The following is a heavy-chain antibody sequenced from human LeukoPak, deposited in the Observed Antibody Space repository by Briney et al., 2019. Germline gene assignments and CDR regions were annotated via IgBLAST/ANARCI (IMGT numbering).Heavy chain of an antibody. Sequence: GGSLRLSCAASGFTFSSYAMSWVRQAPGRGLEWVSAISGSGGSTYYADSVKGRFTISRDNSKNTLYLQMNSLRAEDTAVYYCATINDYGDYSFDYWGQGTLVTVSS. CDR1: GFTFSSYA. V-gene: IGHV3-23*01. CDR3: ATINDYGDYSFDY. CDR2: ISGSGGST. J-gene: IGHJ4*02. D-gene: IGHD4-17*01.